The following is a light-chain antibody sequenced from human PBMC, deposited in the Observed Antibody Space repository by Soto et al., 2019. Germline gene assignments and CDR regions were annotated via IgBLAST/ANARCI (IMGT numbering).Light chain of an antibody. V-gene: IGKV3-15*01. J-gene: IGKJ1*01. CDR2: GAS. Sequence: ELVMTQSPATLSVSPGEGVTLSCRASQSVSSDLAWYQRKPGQAPRLLLYGASTRAAGIPARFSGSGSGTEFTLTISSLQSEDFAVYYCQQYDNWPWTFGQGTKVEIK. CDR1: QSVSSD. CDR3: QQYDNWPWT.